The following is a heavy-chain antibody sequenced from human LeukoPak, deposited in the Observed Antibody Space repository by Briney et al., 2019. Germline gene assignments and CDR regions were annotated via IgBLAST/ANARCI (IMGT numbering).Heavy chain of an antibody. J-gene: IGHJ5*02. D-gene: IGHD6-13*01. CDR2: IYPGDSDT. CDR3: AAAAGPGGGWFDP. Sequence: GESLKISCKGSGYSFTSYWIGWVRQMPGKGVEWLGMIYPGDSDTRYSPSFQGQVTMSADKSISTASLQWSSLKASDTAMYYCAAAAGPGGGWFDPWGQGTLVTVSS. CDR1: GYSFTSYW. V-gene: IGHV5-51*01.